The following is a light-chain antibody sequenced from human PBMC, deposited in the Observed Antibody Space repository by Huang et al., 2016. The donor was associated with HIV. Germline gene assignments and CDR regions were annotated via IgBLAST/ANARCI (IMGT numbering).Light chain of an antibody. J-gene: IGKJ2*01. CDR2: LTS. Sequence: DIVMTPSPLSLPVTLGESASISCRSNQSLLHPNGYTYLDWYLQKPGHSPQLLIFLTSHRASGVPERFSGIGSGTDFTLVISSVEADDVGIYYCMQPLQTRNTFGQGTRLEIK. CDR3: MQPLQTRNT. CDR1: QSLLHPNGYTY. V-gene: IGKV2-28*01.